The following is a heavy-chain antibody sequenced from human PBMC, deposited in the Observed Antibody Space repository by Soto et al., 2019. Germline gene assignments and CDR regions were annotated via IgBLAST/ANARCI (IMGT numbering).Heavy chain of an antibody. Sequence: SETLSLTCTVSGGSISSYYWSWIRQPPGKGLEWIGYIYYSGSTNYNPSLKSRVTISVDTSKSQFSLNVTSVTAADTAVYFCARGRYCLTGRCFPNWFDSWGQGALVTVSS. J-gene: IGHJ5*01. V-gene: IGHV4-59*08. CDR1: GGSISSYY. CDR3: ARGRYCLTGRCFPNWFDS. D-gene: IGHD7-27*01. CDR2: IYYSGST.